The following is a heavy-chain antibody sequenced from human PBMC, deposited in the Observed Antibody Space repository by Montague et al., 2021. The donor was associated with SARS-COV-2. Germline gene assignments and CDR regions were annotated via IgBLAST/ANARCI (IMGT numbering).Heavy chain of an antibody. CDR2: IGTAGDT. CDR3: ARGKTYYYGSGSYFNLRYYYGMDV. D-gene: IGHD3-10*01. J-gene: IGHJ6*02. V-gene: IGHV3-13*04. CDR1: GFTFSSYD. Sequence: SLRLSCAASGFTFSSYDMHWVRQATGKGLEWVSAIGTAGDTYYPGSVKGRFTISRENAKNSLYLQMNSLRAGDTAVYYCARGKTYYYGSGSYFNLRYYYGMDVWGQGTTVTVAS.